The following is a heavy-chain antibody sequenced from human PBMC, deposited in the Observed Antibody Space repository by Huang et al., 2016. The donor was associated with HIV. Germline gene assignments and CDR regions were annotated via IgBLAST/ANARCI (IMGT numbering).Heavy chain of an antibody. D-gene: IGHD3-10*01. CDR3: ARGFNYYASDNLGVYYFDS. CDR1: GGAFRGSS. CDR2: MNHNGKI. Sequence: QVQLKQWGAGLLKPSETLSLTCAVYGGAFRGSSWPWIRQFPDKGLEWIETMNHNGKIMYNPSLSARVTISPDTSKKHFSLHLTSVTAADTALYYCARGFNYYASDNLGVYYFDSWGLGTLVTVSP. J-gene: IGHJ4*02. V-gene: IGHV4-34*02.